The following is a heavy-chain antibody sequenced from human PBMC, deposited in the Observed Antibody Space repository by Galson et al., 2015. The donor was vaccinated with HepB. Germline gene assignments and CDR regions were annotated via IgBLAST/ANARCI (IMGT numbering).Heavy chain of an antibody. D-gene: IGHD3-10*01. Sequence: SLRLSCAASGFTFDDYAMHWVRQAPGKGLEWVSGISWNSGSIGYADSVKGRFTISRDNAKNSLYLQMNSLRAEDTALYYCAKDKRGKYRGYGMDVWGQGTTVTVSS. CDR3: AKDKRGKYRGYGMDV. V-gene: IGHV3-9*01. CDR2: ISWNSGSI. J-gene: IGHJ6*02. CDR1: GFTFDDYA.